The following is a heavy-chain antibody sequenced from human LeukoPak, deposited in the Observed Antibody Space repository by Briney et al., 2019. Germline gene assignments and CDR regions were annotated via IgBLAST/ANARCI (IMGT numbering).Heavy chain of an antibody. Sequence: SGTLSLTCAVSGGSITSDNWWIWVRQPPGKGLEWIGEAYHSGITNYNPSLKRRVTMSVDKSKNKFSLSLSSVTAADTAVYHCARGLYSSDAYWGQGILVTVSS. D-gene: IGHD6-19*01. V-gene: IGHV4-4*02. J-gene: IGHJ4*02. CDR1: GGSITSDNW. CDR3: ARGLYSSDAY. CDR2: AYHSGIT.